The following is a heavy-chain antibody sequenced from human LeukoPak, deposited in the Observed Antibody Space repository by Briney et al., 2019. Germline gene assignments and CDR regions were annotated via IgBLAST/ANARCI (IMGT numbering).Heavy chain of an antibody. J-gene: IGHJ4*02. CDR2: IIPIFGTA. CDR1: GGTFSSYA. CDR3: AREGNDYVWGSYRKFDY. D-gene: IGHD3-16*02. Sequence: SVKISCKASGGTFSSYAISWVRQAPGQGLEWMGGIIPIFGTANYAQKFQGRVTITADESTSTAYMELSSLRSEDTAVYYCAREGNDYVWGSYRKFDYWGQGTLVTVSS. V-gene: IGHV1-69*13.